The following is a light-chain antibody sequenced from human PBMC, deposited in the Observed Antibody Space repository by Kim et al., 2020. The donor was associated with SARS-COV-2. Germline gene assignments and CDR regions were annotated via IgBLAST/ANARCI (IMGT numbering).Light chain of an antibody. CDR1: ALPKQY. CDR2: KES. J-gene: IGLJ1*01. V-gene: IGLV3-25*03. Sequence: SPGQTARITCPAHALPKQYAYWYQEKPGHAPVLVISKESGRHSGIPERFSGSSSGTTVTLTISGVQAEDEADYYCQSADSSGTYYVFGIGTKVTVL. CDR3: QSADSSGTYYV.